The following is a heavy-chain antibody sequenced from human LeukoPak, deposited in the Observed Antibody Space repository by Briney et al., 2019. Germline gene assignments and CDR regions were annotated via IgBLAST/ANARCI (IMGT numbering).Heavy chain of an antibody. J-gene: IGHJ4*02. V-gene: IGHV3-23*01. CDR3: AKDRGSGWSFDY. CDR2: ISAGGGST. Sequence: GGSLRLSCAASGFTFSSYAMSWVRQAPGKGLECVSGISAGGGSTYYADSVKGRLTVSRDNSKNTLYLQMNSLRADDTAIYYCAKDRGSGWSFDYWGQGTLVTVSS. D-gene: IGHD6-19*01. CDR1: GFTFSSYA.